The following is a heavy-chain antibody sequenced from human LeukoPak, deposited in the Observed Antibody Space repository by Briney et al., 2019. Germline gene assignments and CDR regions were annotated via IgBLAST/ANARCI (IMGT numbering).Heavy chain of an antibody. V-gene: IGHV3-30-3*02. CDR3: AKDY. J-gene: IGHJ4*02. Sequence: GTSLRLSCAVSGFTFSCYAMHWVRQAPGKGLEWVAVISYDGSNKYYADSVKGRFTISRDNSKNTLYLQMNSRRAEDTAVDYCAKDYWGQGTLVTVSS. CDR2: ISYDGSNK. CDR1: GFTFSCYA.